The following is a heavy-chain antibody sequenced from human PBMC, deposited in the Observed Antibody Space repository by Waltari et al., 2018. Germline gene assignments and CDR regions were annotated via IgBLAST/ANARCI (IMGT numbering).Heavy chain of an antibody. CDR2: ISGSVCST. Sequence: EVQLLESGGGLVQPGGSLRLSCAASGFTFSSYAMRWVRQAPVKGREWFSAISGSVCSTYYADSGKGRFTIARDNSKNTLYLQMNSLRAEDTAVYYCAKDSSGYLPYFDYWGQGTLVTVSS. J-gene: IGHJ4*02. CDR1: GFTFSSYA. V-gene: IGHV3-23*01. D-gene: IGHD3-22*01. CDR3: AKDSSGYLPYFDY.